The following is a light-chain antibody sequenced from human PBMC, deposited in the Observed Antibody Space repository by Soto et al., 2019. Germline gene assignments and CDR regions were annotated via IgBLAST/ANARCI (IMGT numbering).Light chain of an antibody. Sequence: EIVLTQSPATLSLSPGERATLSCRASQSVSTYVAWYQQKPGQAPRLVLYHASNRATGIPARFSGSGSETDFTLSISSLEPEDFSVYYCQQRDNRPYTFGQGTRLE. J-gene: IGKJ2*01. V-gene: IGKV3-11*01. CDR3: QQRDNRPYT. CDR2: HAS. CDR1: QSVSTY.